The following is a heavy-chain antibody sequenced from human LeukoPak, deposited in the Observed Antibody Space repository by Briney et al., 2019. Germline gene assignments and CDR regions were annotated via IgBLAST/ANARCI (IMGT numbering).Heavy chain of an antibody. CDR1: GGTFSSYA. J-gene: IGHJ4*02. V-gene: IGHV1-69*13. D-gene: IGHD2-15*01. Sequence: GASVKVSCTASGGTFSSYAFSWVRQAPGQGLEWMGGIIPILGTVNYARKFQGRVTITAGESTSTAYMELSSLRPEDTAVYYCARDPYCSGSSCSIPYFDYWGQGTLVTVSS. CDR2: IIPILGTV. CDR3: ARDPYCSGSSCSIPYFDY.